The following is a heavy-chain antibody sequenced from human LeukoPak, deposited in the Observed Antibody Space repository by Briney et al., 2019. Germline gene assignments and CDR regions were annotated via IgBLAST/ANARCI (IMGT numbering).Heavy chain of an antibody. V-gene: IGHV4-59*08. CDR3: ARLSRGAGAAKTSDY. CDR1: GGSLSSYH. CDR2: VFYTGKA. Sequence: PSETLSLTCTLSGGSLSSYHWSWFRLPPGKGLEWMGHVFYTGKAAYNPSLTGRVTISVDTSKDQFSLRLASVTAADTAAYYCARLSRGAGAAKTSDYWGQGILVTVSS. D-gene: IGHD6-13*01. J-gene: IGHJ4*02.